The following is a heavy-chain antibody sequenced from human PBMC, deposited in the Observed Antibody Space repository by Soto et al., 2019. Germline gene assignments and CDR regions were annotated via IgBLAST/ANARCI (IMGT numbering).Heavy chain of an antibody. CDR3: ARARFRGMNV. Sequence: EVQLVESGGGLVQPGGSLRLSCVASGFSVSNYFMSWVRQAPGKGLEWVANIKEDGSEKYYVESVKGRFTISRDNAKKSLYLQVNSLRAEDTAVYYCARARFRGMNVWSQGTTVTVSS. CDR2: IKEDGSEK. CDR1: GFSVSNYF. J-gene: IGHJ6*02. D-gene: IGHD3-10*01. V-gene: IGHV3-7*03.